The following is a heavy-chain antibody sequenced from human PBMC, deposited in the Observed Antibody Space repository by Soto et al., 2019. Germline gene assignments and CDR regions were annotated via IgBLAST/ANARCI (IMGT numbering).Heavy chain of an antibody. CDR3: ARRSSGWYFDY. D-gene: IGHD6-19*01. CDR1: GFTFSSYA. J-gene: IGHJ4*02. V-gene: IGHV3-23*01. CDR2: ISGSGGST. Sequence: EVQLLESGGGLVQPGGSLRLSCAASGFTFSSYAMNWVRQAPGKGLEWVSVISGSGGSTYYADSVKGWFTISRDNSKNKLYLQVNSLRAEDTAVYYCARRSSGWYFDYWGQGTLVTVSS.